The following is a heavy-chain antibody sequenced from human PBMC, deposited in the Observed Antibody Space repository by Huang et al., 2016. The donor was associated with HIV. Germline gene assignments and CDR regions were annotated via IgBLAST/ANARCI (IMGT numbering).Heavy chain of an antibody. D-gene: IGHD2-21*02. CDR3: VRVRRVMDTYCVADCSTLEAFDI. CDR1: GYTFTNYG. Sequence: QVQLVQSGSELKKPGASVKVSCKASGYTFTNYGVPWVRQAPGQGLEWMGVLNADTGKPRYAQGLTGRFFFSLDTSVNTAYLQISSLKAADSAIYYCVRVRRVMDTYCVADCSTLEAFDIWGQGTVVTVSA. J-gene: IGHJ3*02. V-gene: IGHV7-4-1*02. CDR2: LNADTGKP.